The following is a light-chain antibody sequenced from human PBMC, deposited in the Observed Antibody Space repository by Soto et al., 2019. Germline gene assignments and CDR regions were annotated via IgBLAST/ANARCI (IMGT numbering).Light chain of an antibody. J-gene: IGKJ5*01. V-gene: IGKV1-39*01. CDR3: QQSYSTPIT. CDR2: AAS. CDR1: QSISSY. Sequence: DIEVSQSPSSLSASVGDRVTITCRASQSISSYLNWYQQKPGKAPKLLIYAASSLQSGVPSRFSGSGSGTDFTLTISSLQPEDFATYYCQQSYSTPITFAQGIRLEI.